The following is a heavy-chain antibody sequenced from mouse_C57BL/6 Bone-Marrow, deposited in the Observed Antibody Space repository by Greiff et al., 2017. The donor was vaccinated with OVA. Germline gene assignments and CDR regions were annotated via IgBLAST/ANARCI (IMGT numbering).Heavy chain of an antibody. D-gene: IGHD4-1*01. V-gene: IGHV5-16*01. CDR2: INYDGSST. CDR3: ARETGLTFAY. CDR1: GFTFSDYY. J-gene: IGHJ3*01. Sequence: EVQLVESEGGLVQPGRSMKLSCTASGFTFSDYYMAWVRQVPEKGLEWVANINYDGSSTYYLDSLKSRFIISRDNAKNILYLQMSSLKSEDTATYYCARETGLTFAYWGQGTLVTVSA.